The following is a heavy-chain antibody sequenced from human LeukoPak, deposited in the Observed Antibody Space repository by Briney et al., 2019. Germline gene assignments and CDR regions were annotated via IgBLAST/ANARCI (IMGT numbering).Heavy chain of an antibody. V-gene: IGHV4-38-2*02. CDR1: GYSISSGYY. J-gene: IGHJ3*02. CDR3: ARLLRTVVTRKVAFDI. D-gene: IGHD4-23*01. CDR2: IYHSGST. Sequence: SETLSLTCTVSGYSISSGYYWGWIRQPPGKGLEWIGIIYHSGSTYYNPSLKSRVTISVDTSKNQFSLKLSSVAAADTAVYYCARLLRTVVTRKVAFDIWGQGTMVTVSS.